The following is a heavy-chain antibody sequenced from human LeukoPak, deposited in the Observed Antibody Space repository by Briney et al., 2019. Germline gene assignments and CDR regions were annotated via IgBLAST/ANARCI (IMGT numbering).Heavy chain of an antibody. CDR1: GGSISSSSYY. CDR3: AREWEVYYDSSGYFYY. D-gene: IGHD3-22*01. Sequence: SETLSLTCTVSGGSISSSSYYWGWIRQPPGKGLEWIGSIYYSGSTYYNPSLKSRVTISVDTSKNQFSLKLSSVTAADTAVYYCAREWEVYYDSSGYFYYWGQGTLVTVSS. V-gene: IGHV4-39*07. J-gene: IGHJ4*02. CDR2: IYYSGST.